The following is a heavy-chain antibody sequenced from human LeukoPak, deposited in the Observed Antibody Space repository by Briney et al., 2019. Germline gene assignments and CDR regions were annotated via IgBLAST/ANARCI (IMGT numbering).Heavy chain of an antibody. Sequence: GGSLRLSCAASGFAVSSNFMSWVRQAPGKGLDWVSIIYSGGTTYYADSVKGRFTISRDNSKNTLYLEMNSLRAEDTALYYCASQSEALWFGIAFDFWGQGTMVTVSS. D-gene: IGHD3-10*01. V-gene: IGHV3-53*01. CDR3: ASQSEALWFGIAFDF. CDR2: IYSGGTT. CDR1: GFAVSSNF. J-gene: IGHJ3*01.